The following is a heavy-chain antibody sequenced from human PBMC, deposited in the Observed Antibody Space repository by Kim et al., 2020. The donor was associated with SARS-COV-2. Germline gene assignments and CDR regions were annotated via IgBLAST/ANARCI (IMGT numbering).Heavy chain of an antibody. J-gene: IGHJ6*02. D-gene: IGHD3-10*01. CDR1: GGTFSSYA. CDR2: IIPIFGTA. CDR3: ARLRSGSYYSYYGMDV. Sequence: SVKVSCKASGGTFSSYAISWVRQAPGQGLEWMGGIIPIFGTANYAQKFQGRVTITADESTSTAYMELSSLRSEDTAVYYCARLRSGSYYSYYGMDVWGQGTTVTVSS. V-gene: IGHV1-69*13.